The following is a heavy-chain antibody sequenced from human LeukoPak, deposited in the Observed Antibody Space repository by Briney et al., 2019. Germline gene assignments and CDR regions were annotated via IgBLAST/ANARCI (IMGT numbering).Heavy chain of an antibody. J-gene: IGHJ4*02. CDR3: ARDSGYNAFDY. Sequence: PGGSLRLSCADSGFLFSNSWMAWVRQAPGRGLERLANINQDGSAKTCVDSVKGRFTISRDNAKNSLYLRMNSLRAEDTAMYYCARDSGYNAFDYWGQGTLVTVSS. D-gene: IGHD5-12*01. V-gene: IGHV3-7*05. CDR1: GFLFSNSW. CDR2: INQDGSAK.